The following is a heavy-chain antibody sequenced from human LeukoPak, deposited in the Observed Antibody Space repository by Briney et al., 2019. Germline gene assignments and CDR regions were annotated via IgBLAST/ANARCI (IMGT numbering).Heavy chain of an antibody. Sequence: SETLSLTCTVSGDSIRTNNYYWGWVRQPPGEGLEWIGSISYGGATYYNPSLKSRVTISVDTSKNQFSLKLSSVTAADTAVYYCARHGGSYRRGSWFDPWGQGTLVTVSS. V-gene: IGHV4-39*01. CDR1: GDSIRTNNYY. J-gene: IGHJ5*02. CDR2: ISYGGAT. D-gene: IGHD1-26*01. CDR3: ARHGGSYRRGSWFDP.